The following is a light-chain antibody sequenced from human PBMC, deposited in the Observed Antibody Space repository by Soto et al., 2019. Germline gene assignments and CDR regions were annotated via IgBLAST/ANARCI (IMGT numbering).Light chain of an antibody. CDR1: QSVSSSY. V-gene: IGKV3-20*01. CDR3: QQYGSSPRT. Sequence: EIGMTQSPGTLSLSPEERATLSCRASQSVSSSYLAWYQQRPGQAPRLLIYGASSRATGLPDRFSGSGSGTDFTLTISRLEPEDFAVYYCQQYGSSPRTFGQGTKVEIK. CDR2: GAS. J-gene: IGKJ1*01.